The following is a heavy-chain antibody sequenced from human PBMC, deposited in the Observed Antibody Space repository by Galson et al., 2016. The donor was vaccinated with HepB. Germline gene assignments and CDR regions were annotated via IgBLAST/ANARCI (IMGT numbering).Heavy chain of an antibody. Sequence: SLRLSCAASGFTFSHYGMHWVRQAPGKGLEWVAIISFDGNYRYYADSVKGRFTISRDNAKNTLNLQLNSLRVEDTAVYYCAKDYTRLGNCSGGRCYTDAFDIWGQGTMVVVSS. CDR1: GFTFSHYG. D-gene: IGHD2-15*01. V-gene: IGHV3-30*18. CDR3: AKDYTRLGNCSGGRCYTDAFDI. J-gene: IGHJ3*02. CDR2: ISFDGNYR.